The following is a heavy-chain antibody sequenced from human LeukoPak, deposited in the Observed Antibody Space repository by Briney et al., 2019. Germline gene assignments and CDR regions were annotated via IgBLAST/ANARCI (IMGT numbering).Heavy chain of an antibody. D-gene: IGHD3-16*01. J-gene: IGHJ6*03. V-gene: IGHV1-69*05. CDR3: ARGGRAPRYYYYMDV. CDR2: VIPIFRTA. Sequence: SVKVSCKASGYTFTGYYMHWVRQAPGQGLEWMGGVIPIFRTANYAQKFQGRVTITTDESTSTVYMELSSLRSEDTAVYYCARGGRAPRYYYYMDVWGKGTTVTVSS. CDR1: GYTFTGYY.